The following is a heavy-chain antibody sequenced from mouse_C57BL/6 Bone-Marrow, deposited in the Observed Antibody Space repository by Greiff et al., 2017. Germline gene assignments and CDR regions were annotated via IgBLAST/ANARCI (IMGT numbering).Heavy chain of an antibody. J-gene: IGHJ1*03. D-gene: IGHD1-1*01. Sequence: QVQLKQPGAELVMPGASVKLSCKASGYTFTSYWMHWVKQRPGQGLEWIGEIDPSDSYTNYNQKFKGKSTLTVDKSSSTAYMQLSSLTSEDSAVYYCARKPHITTLVAHWYFDVWGTGTTVTVSS. CDR2: IDPSDSYT. V-gene: IGHV1-69*01. CDR1: GYTFTSYW. CDR3: ARKPHITTLVAHWYFDV.